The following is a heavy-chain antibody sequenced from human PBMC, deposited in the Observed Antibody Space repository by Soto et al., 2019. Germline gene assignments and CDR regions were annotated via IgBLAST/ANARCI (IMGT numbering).Heavy chain of an antibody. D-gene: IGHD6-13*01. CDR2: IIPIFGTA. CDR1: GGTFSSYA. Sequence: QVQLVQSGAEVKKPGSSVKVSCKASGGTFSSYAISWVRQAPGQGLEWMGGIIPIFGTANYAQKFQGRVTITADKSTSTAYMEPSSLRSEDTAVYYCASERIAAPDYYYGMDVWGQGTTVTVSS. V-gene: IGHV1-69*06. CDR3: ASERIAAPDYYYGMDV. J-gene: IGHJ6*02.